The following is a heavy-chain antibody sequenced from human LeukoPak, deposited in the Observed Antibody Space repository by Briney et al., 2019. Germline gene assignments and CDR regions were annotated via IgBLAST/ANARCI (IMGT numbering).Heavy chain of an antibody. Sequence: GASVQFSCKASGYTFTGYYMHWVRQAPGQGLEWMGWINPNSGGTNYAQKFQGRVTMTRDTSISTAYMELSRLRSDDTAVYYCARVDQLLWLYYFDYWGQGTLVTVSS. CDR3: ARVDQLLWLYYFDY. D-gene: IGHD2-2*01. V-gene: IGHV1-2*02. CDR1: GYTFTGYY. CDR2: INPNSGGT. J-gene: IGHJ4*02.